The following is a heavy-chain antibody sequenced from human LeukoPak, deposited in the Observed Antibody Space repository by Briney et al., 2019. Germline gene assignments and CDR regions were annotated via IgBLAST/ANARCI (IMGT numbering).Heavy chain of an antibody. Sequence: GGSLRLSCAASGFTFSSYSMNWVRQAPGKGLEWVSSISSSSSYIYYADSVKGRFTISRGNAKNSLYLQMNSLRAEDTAVYYCARDRVEMATISMFDYWGQGTLVTVSS. D-gene: IGHD5-24*01. J-gene: IGHJ4*02. CDR3: ARDRVEMATISMFDY. CDR1: GFTFSSYS. CDR2: ISSSSSYI. V-gene: IGHV3-21*01.